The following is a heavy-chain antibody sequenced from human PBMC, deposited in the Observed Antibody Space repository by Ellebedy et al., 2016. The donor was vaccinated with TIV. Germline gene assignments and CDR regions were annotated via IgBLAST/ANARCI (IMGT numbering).Heavy chain of an antibody. Sequence: PGGSLRLSCSASGFTFNSYAMHWVRQAPGKGLEYISAIVSNGDSTYYANSVKGRFTISRDNSKNTLYLQMSSLRPEDTAVYYCVKAWGDWGQGTLVTVSS. V-gene: IGHV3-64D*06. CDR3: VKAWGD. CDR2: IVSNGDST. J-gene: IGHJ4*02. CDR1: GFTFNSYA. D-gene: IGHD3-16*01.